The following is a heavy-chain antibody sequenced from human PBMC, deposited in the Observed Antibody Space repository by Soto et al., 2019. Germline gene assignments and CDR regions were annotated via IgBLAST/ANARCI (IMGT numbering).Heavy chain of an antibody. Sequence: ASVKVSCKASGYTFTTHAMHWVRQAPGQRLDWMGWINAGNGNTKYSQKFQGRVTITRDTSASTAYMELSSLRSEDTAVYYCNRECIGGSCPYGMDVWGQGTTVTVSS. V-gene: IGHV1-3*01. CDR3: NRECIGGSCPYGMDV. CDR2: INAGNGNT. D-gene: IGHD2-15*01. J-gene: IGHJ6*02. CDR1: GYTFTTHA.